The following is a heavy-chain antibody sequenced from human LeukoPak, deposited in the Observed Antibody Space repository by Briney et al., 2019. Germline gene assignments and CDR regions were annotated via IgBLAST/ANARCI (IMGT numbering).Heavy chain of an antibody. D-gene: IGHD3-22*01. J-gene: IGHJ4*02. CDR3: ARGLYFDSRVYTPGDFDY. CDR2: IYPGDSDT. V-gene: IGHV5-51*01. Sequence: GESLKISCKGSGYSFTSYWIGWVRQMPGKGLEWMGIIYPGDSDTRYSPSFQGQVTISADESISAAYLQWSSPKASDTAMYYCARGLYFDSRVYTPGDFDYWGQGTLVTVSS. CDR1: GYSFTSYW.